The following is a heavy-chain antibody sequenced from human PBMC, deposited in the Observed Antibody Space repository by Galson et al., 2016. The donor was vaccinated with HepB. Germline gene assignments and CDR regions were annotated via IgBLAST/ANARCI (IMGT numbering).Heavy chain of an antibody. CDR3: AGAVHGDFRWGV. J-gene: IGHJ6*02. V-gene: IGHV5-51*01. CDR1: GYNFATYW. CDR2: MHVADSHT. Sequence: QSGAEVKKPGESLKISCKGSGYNFATYWIGWVRQMPGKGLEWLAIMHVADSHTKYSPAFQGQVSISADKSISTAYMRWSSLQASDTAIYYCAGAVHGDFRWGVWGQGTTVTVSS. D-gene: IGHD4-17*01.